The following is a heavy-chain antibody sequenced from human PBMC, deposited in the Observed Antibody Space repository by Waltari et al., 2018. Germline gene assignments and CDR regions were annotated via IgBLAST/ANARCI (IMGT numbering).Heavy chain of an antibody. Sequence: QVQLQQWGAGLLKPSETLSLTCAVYGGSFSGYSWSWIRQPPGKGLGWIGEINHSGSTNYNPSLKSRVTISVDTSKNQFSLKLSSVTAADAAVYYCARGLGMITFGGVISRGSWFDPWGRGTLVTVSS. V-gene: IGHV4-34*01. CDR1: GGSFSGYS. D-gene: IGHD3-16*02. J-gene: IGHJ5*02. CDR3: ARGLGMITFGGVISRGSWFDP. CDR2: INHSGST.